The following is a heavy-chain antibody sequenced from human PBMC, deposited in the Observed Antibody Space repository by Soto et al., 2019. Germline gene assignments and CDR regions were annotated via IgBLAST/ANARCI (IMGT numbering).Heavy chain of an antibody. D-gene: IGHD6-19*01. CDR3: ARDQYSGGWYFFWFAP. V-gene: IGHV3-33*01. J-gene: IGHJ5*02. Sequence: QVQLVESGGGVVQPGRSLRLSCAASGFTFSSYGMHWVRQAPGKGLEWVAAIWYDGRNKYYADSVKGRFTISRDNSKNWLYLQMNSFRSEDTAVYDCARDQYSGGWYFFWFAPWGQGTPVAV. CDR2: IWYDGRNK. CDR1: GFTFSSYG.